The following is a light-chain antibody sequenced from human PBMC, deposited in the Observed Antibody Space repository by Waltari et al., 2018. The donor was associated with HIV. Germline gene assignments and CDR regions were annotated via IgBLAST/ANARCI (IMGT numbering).Light chain of an antibody. Sequence: DIQMTQSPSSLPASIGDRVTITCQASQDIGNYLSWYQQKPGKAPTLLIFHASNWEAGVPSRFSGGGSGTLFTFTIASLQAEDIASYFCQQYHTLPLTFGGGSRVQIK. J-gene: IGKJ4*01. CDR2: HAS. CDR1: QDIGNY. V-gene: IGKV1-33*01. CDR3: QQYHTLPLT.